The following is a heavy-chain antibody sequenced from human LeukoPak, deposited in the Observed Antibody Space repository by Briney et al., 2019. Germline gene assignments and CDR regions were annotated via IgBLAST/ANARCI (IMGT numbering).Heavy chain of an antibody. CDR1: GFTVSGNY. J-gene: IGHJ6*03. CDR2: IYIAGST. Sequence: GGTLRLSCAASGFTVSGNYMSWVRQAPGPGLEWFSVIYIAGSTYDAASVKGRFTISRYNSKSTLYLQMNSLRVEDTAVYYCTRAKGNWNYQYYYYMDVWGKGTTVTVSS. CDR3: TRAKGNWNYQYYYYMDV. V-gene: IGHV3-53*01. D-gene: IGHD1-7*01.